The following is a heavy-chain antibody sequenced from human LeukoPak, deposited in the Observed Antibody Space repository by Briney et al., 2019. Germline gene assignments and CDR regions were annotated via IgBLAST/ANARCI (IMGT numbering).Heavy chain of an antibody. CDR3: TRVGYIDEGIDY. CDR2: IKQDGSKK. Sequence: RGSRSPSCVPSGFPFSSYWMSWVRQAPGELLEWVANIKQDGSKKSYVDSVKSRFTISRDNAKNSLYLQMNSLRAEDTAIYYCTRVGYIDEGIDYWGQGTLVTVSS. CDR1: GFPFSSYW. J-gene: IGHJ4*02. D-gene: IGHD5-24*01. V-gene: IGHV3-7*04.